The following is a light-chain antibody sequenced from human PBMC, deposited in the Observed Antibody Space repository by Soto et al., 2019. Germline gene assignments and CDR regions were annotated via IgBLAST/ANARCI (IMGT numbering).Light chain of an antibody. CDR3: QQSYSTPRT. J-gene: IGKJ1*01. V-gene: IGKV1-39*01. CDR1: QSLSNY. Sequence: DIQMTQSPSSLSASVGDRVTITCRASQSLSNYLNWYQQKPGKAPKLLMYAASSLQSGVPSRFGGSGSGTEFTLTISSLQPEDFATYYCQQSYSTPRTFGQGTKVEIK. CDR2: AAS.